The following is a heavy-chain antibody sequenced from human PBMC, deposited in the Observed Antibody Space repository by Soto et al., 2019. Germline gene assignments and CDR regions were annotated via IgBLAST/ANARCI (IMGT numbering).Heavy chain of an antibody. Sequence: GGSLRLSCAASGFTFSSYWMHWVRQAPGKGLVWVSGINSDGASTVYADSVKGRFTISRDNAKNTLYLRMNTLTADDTAVYYCAKDPMVRDCSGGTCYFDYWGQGTLVTVSS. J-gene: IGHJ4*02. CDR2: INSDGAST. CDR1: GFTFSSYW. V-gene: IGHV3-74*01. CDR3: AKDPMVRDCSGGTCYFDY. D-gene: IGHD2-15*01.